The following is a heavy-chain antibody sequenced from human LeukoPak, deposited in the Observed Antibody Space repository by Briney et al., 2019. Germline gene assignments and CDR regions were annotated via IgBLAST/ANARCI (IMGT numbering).Heavy chain of an antibody. D-gene: IGHD1-1*01. CDR2: ISGSGGST. Sequence: GGSLRPSCAASGLTFSSYAMSWVRQAPGKGLEWVSAISGSGGSTYYADSVKGRFTISRDNSKNTLYLQMNSLRAEDTAVYYCAKDRVGSQLERPGWFDPWGQGTLVTVSS. J-gene: IGHJ5*02. CDR1: GLTFSSYA. V-gene: IGHV3-23*01. CDR3: AKDRVGSQLERPGWFDP.